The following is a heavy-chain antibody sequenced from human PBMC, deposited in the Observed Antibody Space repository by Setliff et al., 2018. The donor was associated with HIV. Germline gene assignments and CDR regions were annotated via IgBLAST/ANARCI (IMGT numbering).Heavy chain of an antibody. D-gene: IGHD5-18*01. J-gene: IGHJ4*02. CDR3: ARDQKGYSYGYFDS. CDR2: MHTSGNT. Sequence: SETLSLTCSVSGHSISGYYWSWIRQPAGKGLEWIGRMHTSGNTNYNPSLKSRVTMSVDTSKNQFSLRLSSVTAADTAVYYCARDQKGYSYGYFDSWGQGTLVTVSS. CDR1: GHSISGYY. V-gene: IGHV4-4*07.